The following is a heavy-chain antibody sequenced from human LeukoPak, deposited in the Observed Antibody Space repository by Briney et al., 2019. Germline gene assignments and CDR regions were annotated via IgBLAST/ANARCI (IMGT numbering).Heavy chain of an antibody. CDR2: IYTSGST. CDR1: GASVSSYY. D-gene: IGHD1-1*01. V-gene: IGHV4-4*07. Sequence: PSETLSLTCTVSGASVSSYYWSWIRQPAGKGLEWIGRIYTSGSTIYNPSLMSRVTMSVDTSKNQFSLKLSSVTAADTAVYYCASTPTTTGAATGAATFDFWGQGTLVTVSS. J-gene: IGHJ4*02. CDR3: ASTPTTTGAATGAATFDF.